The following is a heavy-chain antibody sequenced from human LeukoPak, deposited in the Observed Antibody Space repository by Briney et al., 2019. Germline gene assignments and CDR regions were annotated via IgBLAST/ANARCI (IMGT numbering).Heavy chain of an antibody. D-gene: IGHD3-22*01. CDR1: GGSFSGYY. CDR2: INHSGST. V-gene: IGHV4-34*01. CDR3: ARGPQWLDAFDI. J-gene: IGHJ3*02. Sequence: SETLSLTCAVYGGSFSGYYWSWIRQLPGKGLEWIGEINHSGSTNYNPSLKSRVTISVDTSKNQFSLKLSSVTAADTAVYYCARGPQWLDAFDIWGQGTMVTVSS.